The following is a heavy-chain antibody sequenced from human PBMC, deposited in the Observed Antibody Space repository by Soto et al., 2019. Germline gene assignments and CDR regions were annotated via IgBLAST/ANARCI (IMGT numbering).Heavy chain of an antibody. D-gene: IGHD6-19*01. V-gene: IGHV3-23*01. Sequence: EVPLLESGGGLVQPGGSLRLSCAASGFTFSSYAMNWVRQGPGKGLEWVSVISGSGGSTYYADSVKGRFTISRDNSKNTLDLQMNSLRAEDTAVYYCASRSSGWYFDYWGQGTLVTVSS. CDR1: GFTFSSYA. CDR2: ISGSGGST. CDR3: ASRSSGWYFDY. J-gene: IGHJ4*02.